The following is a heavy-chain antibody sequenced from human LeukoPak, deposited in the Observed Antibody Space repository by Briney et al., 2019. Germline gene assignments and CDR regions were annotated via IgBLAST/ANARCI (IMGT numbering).Heavy chain of an antibody. CDR3: ARGFRNYYDSSGFDY. V-gene: IGHV4-4*07. Sequence: SEILSLTCTVSGGSISNDYWSWIRQPAGKGLEWIGRLYTRGTTNYNPSLKSRVTMSFDTSKNQFSLKLNSVTAADTAVYYCARGFRNYYDSSGFDYWGQGIMVTVSS. CDR1: GGSISNDY. D-gene: IGHD3-22*01. CDR2: LYTRGTT. J-gene: IGHJ4*02.